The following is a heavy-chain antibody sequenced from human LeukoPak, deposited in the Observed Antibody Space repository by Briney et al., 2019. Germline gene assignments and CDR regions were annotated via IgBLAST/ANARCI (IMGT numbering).Heavy chain of an antibody. CDR1: GGSISSYY. J-gene: IGHJ4*02. CDR3: ARVNYYDSSGYYRLFDY. CDR2: IYYSGST. Sequence: SETLSLTCTLSGGSISSYYWTWIRQPPGKGLEWIGYIYYSGSTNYNPSLKSRFTISIDTTKNQFSLKLSSVTTADTAVYYCARVNYYDSSGYYRLFDYWGQGTLVTVSS. V-gene: IGHV4-59*01. D-gene: IGHD3-22*01.